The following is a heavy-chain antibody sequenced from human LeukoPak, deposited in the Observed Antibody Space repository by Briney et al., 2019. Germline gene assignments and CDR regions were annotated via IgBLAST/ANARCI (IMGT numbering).Heavy chain of an antibody. Sequence: PGGSLRLSCAASGFTFSSYAMHWVRQAPGKGLEWVAFIRYDGSNKYYADSVKGRFTISRDNSKNTLYLQMNSLRAEDTAVYYCAKGEVPGRYYDSSGYSVPYDYWGQGTLVTVSS. J-gene: IGHJ4*02. CDR2: IRYDGSNK. CDR1: GFTFSSYA. V-gene: IGHV3-30*02. D-gene: IGHD3-22*01. CDR3: AKGEVPGRYYDSSGYSVPYDY.